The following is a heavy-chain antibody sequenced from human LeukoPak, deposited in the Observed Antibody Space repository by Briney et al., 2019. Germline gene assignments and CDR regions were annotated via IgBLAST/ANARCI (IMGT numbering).Heavy chain of an antibody. CDR3: ARDIVVVPAAMGAFDI. CDR2: IYYSGST. CDR1: GGSISSGDYY. Sequence: SQTLSLTCTVSGGSISSGDYYWSWIRQPPGKGLEWIGYIYYSGSTYYNPSLKSRVTISVDTSKNQFSLKLSSVTVADTAVYYCARDIVVVPAAMGAFDIWGQGTMVTVSS. V-gene: IGHV4-30-4*01. D-gene: IGHD2-2*01. J-gene: IGHJ3*02.